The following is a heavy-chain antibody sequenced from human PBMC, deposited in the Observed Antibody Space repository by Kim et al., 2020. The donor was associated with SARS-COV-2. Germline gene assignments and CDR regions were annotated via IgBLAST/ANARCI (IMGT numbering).Heavy chain of an antibody. CDR3: ARAGALAVAGHWYFDL. J-gene: IGHJ2*01. V-gene: IGHV3-30*07. Sequence: VKGRFTISRDNSKNTLYLQMNSLRAEDTAVYYCARAGALAVAGHWYFDLWGRGTLVTVSS. D-gene: IGHD6-19*01.